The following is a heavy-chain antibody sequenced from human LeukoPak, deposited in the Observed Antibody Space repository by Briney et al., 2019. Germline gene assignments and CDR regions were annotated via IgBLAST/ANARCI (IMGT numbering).Heavy chain of an antibody. CDR2: ISTTSTSI. D-gene: IGHD1-26*01. Sequence: GVSLRLSCAASGFAFSGYSRNWDRQAPGRGPEWVSLISTTSTSIYYADSVRGPCTISRDNAKNSLYLQMNSLRAEDTAVYYCARGVGATHFDCWGQGTLVTVST. CDR1: GFAFSGYS. V-gene: IGHV3-21*06. CDR3: ARGVGATHFDC. J-gene: IGHJ4*02.